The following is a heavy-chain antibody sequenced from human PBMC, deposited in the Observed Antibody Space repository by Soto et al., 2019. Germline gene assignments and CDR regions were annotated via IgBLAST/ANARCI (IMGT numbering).Heavy chain of an antibody. CDR1: GFSFSNYG. CDR3: ATDGYTYGYADF. V-gene: IGHV3-30*03. CDR2: ISCDGSNK. J-gene: IGHJ4*02. D-gene: IGHD5-18*01. Sequence: QVQLVESVGGVVQPGSALRLSCAASGFSFSNYGMHWVRQAPGKGLEWVALISCDGSNKYYADSVKGRFTISRDNYKNTLYLQMNRLRAEDTAVYYCATDGYTYGYADFWGQGTLVTVSS.